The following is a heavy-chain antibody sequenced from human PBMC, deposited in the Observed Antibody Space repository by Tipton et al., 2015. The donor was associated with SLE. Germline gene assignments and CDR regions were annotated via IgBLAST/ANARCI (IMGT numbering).Heavy chain of an antibody. CDR3: AREGLSGYEQGFDY. Sequence: SLRLSCAASGFTFSIYAMHWVRQAPGKGLEWVAVISYDGSNKYYADSVKGRFTISRDISKNTLYLQMNSQRAEDTAVFYCAREGLSGYEQGFDYWGQGTLVTVSS. J-gene: IGHJ4*02. CDR2: ISYDGSNK. V-gene: IGHV3-30*04. CDR1: GFTFSIYA. D-gene: IGHD5-12*01.